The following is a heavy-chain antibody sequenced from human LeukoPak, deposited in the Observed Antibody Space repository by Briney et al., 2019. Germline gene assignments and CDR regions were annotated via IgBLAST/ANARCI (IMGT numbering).Heavy chain of an antibody. J-gene: IGHJ4*02. V-gene: IGHV4-31*03. CDR3: ARRGYSGYDLDY. CDR1: GVSISSGGYY. D-gene: IGHD5-12*01. CDR2: IYHSGST. Sequence: PSGTLSLTCTVSGVSISSGGYYWSRHPPHPGKGLEWIGCIYHSGSTYYNPSLKSRVTISVDTSKNQFSLKLSSVTAADTAMYYCARRGYSGYDLDYWGQGTLVTVSS.